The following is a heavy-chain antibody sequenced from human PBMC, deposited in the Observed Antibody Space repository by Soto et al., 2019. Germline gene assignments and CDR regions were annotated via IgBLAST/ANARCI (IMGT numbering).Heavy chain of an antibody. CDR2: IYYSGST. V-gene: IGHV4-61*01. CDR1: GGSVSSGSYY. Sequence: SETLSLTCTVSGGSVSSGSYYWSWIRQPPGKGLEWIGYIYYSGSTNYNPSLKSRVTISVDTSKNQFSLKLSSVTAADTAVYYCARVNYYGSGSYYRYPYFDYWGQGTLVTVSS. J-gene: IGHJ4*02. CDR3: ARVNYYGSGSYYRYPYFDY. D-gene: IGHD3-10*01.